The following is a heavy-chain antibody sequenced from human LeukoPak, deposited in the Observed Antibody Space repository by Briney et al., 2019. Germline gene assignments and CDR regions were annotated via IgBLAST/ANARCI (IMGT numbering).Heavy chain of an antibody. V-gene: IGHV1-2*06. Sequence: ASVNVSCKASGYTFTVYYMHWVRQAPGQGLEWMGRINPNSGGTNYAQKFQGRVTMTRDTSISTAYMELSRLRSDDTAVYYCARTIRRTAMVPYYFDYWGQGTLVTVSS. J-gene: IGHJ4*02. D-gene: IGHD5-18*01. CDR3: ARTIRRTAMVPYYFDY. CDR2: INPNSGGT. CDR1: GYTFTVYY.